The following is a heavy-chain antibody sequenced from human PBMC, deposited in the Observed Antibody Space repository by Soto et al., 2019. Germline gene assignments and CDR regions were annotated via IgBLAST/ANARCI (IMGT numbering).Heavy chain of an antibody. Sequence: EVQLVESGGGLGKPGGSLRLSCAASGFTFSTYNMNWVRQAPGKGLEWVSSISGNSGYIYYADSMKGRFTISRANGKNSLYRQMNCLRADRTAVYYCGRVPQWCMDCMVVWGQGTTVTVSS. CDR1: GFTFSTYN. CDR2: ISGNSGYI. V-gene: IGHV3-21*01. J-gene: IGHJ6*02. CDR3: GRVPQWCMDCMVV. D-gene: IGHD2-8*02.